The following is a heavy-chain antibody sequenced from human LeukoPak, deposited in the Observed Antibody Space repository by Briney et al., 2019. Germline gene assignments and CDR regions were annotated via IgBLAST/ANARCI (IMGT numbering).Heavy chain of an antibody. J-gene: IGHJ4*02. Sequence: ASVKVSCKVSGYTPTELSMNWVRQAPGKGLEWMGRFDPEDGVTIYTQKFQGRVTMTEDTSTDTAYMELTSLRSEDTAVYYCATDFYRGLQFDYWGQGTLVIVSS. D-gene: IGHD2/OR15-2a*01. CDR2: FDPEDGVT. V-gene: IGHV1-24*01. CDR3: ATDFYRGLQFDY. CDR1: GYTPTELS.